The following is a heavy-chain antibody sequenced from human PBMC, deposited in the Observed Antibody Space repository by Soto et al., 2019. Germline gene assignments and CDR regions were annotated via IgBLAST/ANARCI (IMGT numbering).Heavy chain of an antibody. V-gene: IGHV3-23*01. J-gene: IGHJ3*01. Sequence: EVQLLESGGGLVQPGRSLRLSCAASGFSLTSNAMTWVRQAPGKGLEWVSAITGGGGGTQYYADSVKGRLTISKDNSKNTVYLQMNSLRAEDTATYYCAREIEVICKGVFDLWGRGTMVIVSS. CDR3: AREIEVICKGVFDL. CDR1: GFSLTSNA. CDR2: ITGGGGGTQ. D-gene: IGHD3-22*01.